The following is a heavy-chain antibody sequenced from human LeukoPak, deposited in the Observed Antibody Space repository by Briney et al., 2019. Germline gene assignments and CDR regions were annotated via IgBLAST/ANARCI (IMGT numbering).Heavy chain of an antibody. V-gene: IGHV4-59*01. CDR3: ARVRYYGSGSPSFDY. CDR1: CGSISSYY. J-gene: IGHJ4*02. D-gene: IGHD3-10*01. CDR2: IYYSGST. Sequence: SETLSLTCTVSCGSISSYYWSWIRQPPGRGLEWIGYIYYSGSTNYNPSLKSRVTISVDTSKNQFSLKLSSVTAADTAVYYCARVRYYGSGSPSFDYWGQGTLVTVSS.